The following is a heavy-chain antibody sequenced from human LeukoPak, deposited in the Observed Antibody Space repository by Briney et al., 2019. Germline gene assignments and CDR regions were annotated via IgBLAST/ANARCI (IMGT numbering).Heavy chain of an antibody. J-gene: IGHJ6*03. D-gene: IGHD5-12*01. CDR1: GFTFSSYA. V-gene: IGHV3-23*01. Sequence: PGGSLRLSCAASGFTFSSYAMSRVRQAPGKGLEWVSTITGSGGSTYYADSVKGRFTISRDNSKNTLYLQMNSLRAEDTAVYYCARESGYDNYYYYYMDVWGRGTTVTISS. CDR3: ARESGYDNYYYYYMDV. CDR2: ITGSGGST.